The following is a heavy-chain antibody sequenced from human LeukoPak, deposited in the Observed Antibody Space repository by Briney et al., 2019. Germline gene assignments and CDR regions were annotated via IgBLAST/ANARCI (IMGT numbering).Heavy chain of an antibody. D-gene: IGHD3-9*01. V-gene: IGHV3-66*01. J-gene: IGHJ4*02. Sequence: QTGGSLRLSCAASGFTVSSNYMSWVRQAPGKGLEWVSVIYRGGSTYYADSVKGRFHISRDNSKNTLYLQLNSLRAEDTAVYYCARVSVLRYFDWLFLFDYWGQGTLVTVSS. CDR2: IYRGGST. CDR1: GFTVSSNY. CDR3: ARVSVLRYFDWLFLFDY.